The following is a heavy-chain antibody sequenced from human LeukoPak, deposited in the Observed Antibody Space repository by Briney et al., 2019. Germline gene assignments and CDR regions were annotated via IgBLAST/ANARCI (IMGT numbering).Heavy chain of an antibody. D-gene: IGHD1-1*01. J-gene: IGHJ6*02. CDR2: IYHSGST. CDR3: ARDHWKYGMDV. V-gene: IGHV4-30-2*01. Sequence: PSETLSLTCAVSGGSISSGGYSWSWIRQPPGKGLEWIGYIYHSGSTYYNPSLKSRVTISVDTSKNQFSLKLSSVTAADTAVYYCARDHWKYGMDVWGQGTAVTVSS. CDR1: GGSISSGGYS.